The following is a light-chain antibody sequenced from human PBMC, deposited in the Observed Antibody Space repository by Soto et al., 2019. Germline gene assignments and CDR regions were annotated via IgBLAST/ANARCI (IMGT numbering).Light chain of an antibody. V-gene: IGKV1-5*01. CDR1: QSISSW. CDR2: DAS. CDR3: QQSYSTPIS. Sequence: DIQMTQSPSTLSASVGDGVTIACRASQSISSWLAWYQQKPGKAPKLLIYDASSLESGVPSRFSGSGSGTEFTLTISSLQPDDFATYYCQQSYSTPISFGQGTRLEIK. J-gene: IGKJ5*01.